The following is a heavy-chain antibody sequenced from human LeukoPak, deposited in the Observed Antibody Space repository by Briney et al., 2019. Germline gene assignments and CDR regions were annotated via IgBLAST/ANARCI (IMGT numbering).Heavy chain of an antibody. CDR3: ARLSGEKAGAFDI. V-gene: IGHV4-30-2*01. CDR1: GGSISSGGYS. D-gene: IGHD6-19*01. J-gene: IGHJ3*02. CDR2: IYHSGST. Sequence: SETLSLTCAVSGGSISSGGYSWSWIRQPPGKGLEWIGYIYHSGSTYYNPSLKSRVTISVDTSKNQFSLKLSSVTAADTAVYYCARLSGEKAGAFDIWGQGTMVTVSS.